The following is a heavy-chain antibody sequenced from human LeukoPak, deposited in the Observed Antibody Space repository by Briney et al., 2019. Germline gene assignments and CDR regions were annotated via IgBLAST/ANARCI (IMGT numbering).Heavy chain of an antibody. V-gene: IGHV3-7*01. CDR3: ARDHSSWYRRRLYYFDY. CDR2: IKQDGSEK. J-gene: IGHJ4*02. CDR1: GFTFSSYW. D-gene: IGHD6-13*01. Sequence: PGGSLRLSCAASGFTFSSYWMSWVRQAPGKGLEWVANIKQDGSEKYYVDSVKGRLTISRDNAKNSLYLQMNSLRAEDTAVYYCARDHSSWYRRRLYYFDYWGQGTLVTVSS.